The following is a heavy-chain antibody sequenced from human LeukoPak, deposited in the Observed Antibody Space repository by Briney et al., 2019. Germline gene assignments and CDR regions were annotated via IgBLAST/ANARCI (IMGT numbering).Heavy chain of an antibody. D-gene: IGHD6-13*01. CDR3: ARVDSRQHLVPVDY. CDR2: ISTYDGNT. V-gene: IGHV1-18*01. J-gene: IGHJ4*01. Sequence: ASVKVSCEASGYTFTNFGFSWVRQAPGQGLEWMGWISTYDGNTNYAQKLQGRVTITTDTSTSTAYMELRSLRSDDTAVYYCARVDSRQHLVPVDYWGHGTLVIVSS. CDR1: GYTFTNFG.